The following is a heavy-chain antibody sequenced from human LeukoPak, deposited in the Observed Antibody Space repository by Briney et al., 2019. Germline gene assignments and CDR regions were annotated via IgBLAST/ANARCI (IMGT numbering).Heavy chain of an antibody. Sequence: PSETLSLTCTVSGGSISSSSYYWGWIRQPPGKGLEWIGSIYYSGSTYYNPSLKSRVTISVDTSKNQFSLKLSYVTAADTAVYYCARLNYYYDSSGYYPSSPFDYWGQGTLVTVSS. CDR3: ARLNYYYDSSGYYPSSPFDY. CDR2: IYYSGST. D-gene: IGHD3-22*01. J-gene: IGHJ4*02. CDR1: GGSISSSSYY. V-gene: IGHV4-39*01.